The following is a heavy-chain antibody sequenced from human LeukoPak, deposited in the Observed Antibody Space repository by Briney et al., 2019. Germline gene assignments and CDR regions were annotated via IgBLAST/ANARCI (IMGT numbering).Heavy chain of an antibody. CDR3: AQNFYDSSGLYFDY. D-gene: IGHD3-22*01. Sequence: SVKGRFTISRDNAKNSLYLQMNSLRAEDTAVYYCAQNFYDSSGLYFDYWGQGTLVTVSS. V-gene: IGHV3-21*01. J-gene: IGHJ4*02.